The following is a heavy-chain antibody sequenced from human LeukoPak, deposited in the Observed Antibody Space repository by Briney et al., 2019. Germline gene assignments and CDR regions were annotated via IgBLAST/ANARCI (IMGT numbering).Heavy chain of an antibody. J-gene: IGHJ1*01. D-gene: IGHD6-6*01. CDR1: GGSISSGGYS. CDR3: ASGTGVYSSSSLYFQH. Sequence: PSETLSLTCTVSGGSISSGGYSWSWIRQHPGKGLEWIGYIYYSGSTNYNPSLKSRVTISVDTSKNQFSLKLSSVTAADTAVYYCASGTGVYSSSSLYFQHWGQGTLVTVSS. CDR2: IYYSGST. V-gene: IGHV4-31*03.